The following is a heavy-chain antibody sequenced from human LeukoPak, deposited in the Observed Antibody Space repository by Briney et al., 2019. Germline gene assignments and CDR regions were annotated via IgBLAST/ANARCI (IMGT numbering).Heavy chain of an antibody. D-gene: IGHD6-13*01. Sequence: SLRLSCAASGFTFSNYAMHWVRQTPGKGLEWVAVISYDGSYKYYADSVKGRFTISRDNSKSTLYLQMNSLKPEDTAVYYCARDIGGEQQLVRYWGQGTLVTVSS. CDR1: GFTFSNYA. J-gene: IGHJ4*02. CDR3: ARDIGGEQQLVRY. V-gene: IGHV3-30*04. CDR2: ISYDGSYK.